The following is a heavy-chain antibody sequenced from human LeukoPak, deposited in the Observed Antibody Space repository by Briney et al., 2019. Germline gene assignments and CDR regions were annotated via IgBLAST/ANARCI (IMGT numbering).Heavy chain of an antibody. CDR3: ARGQWLDND. D-gene: IGHD6-19*01. CDR2: INHSGST. Sequence: PSETLSLTCAVYGGSFSGYYWSWIRQPPGKGLEWIGEINHSGSTNYNPSLKSRVTISVDTSKNQFSLKLNSLTAADTAVYYCARGQWLDNDWGQGTLVTVSS. CDR1: GGSFSGYY. V-gene: IGHV4-34*01. J-gene: IGHJ4*02.